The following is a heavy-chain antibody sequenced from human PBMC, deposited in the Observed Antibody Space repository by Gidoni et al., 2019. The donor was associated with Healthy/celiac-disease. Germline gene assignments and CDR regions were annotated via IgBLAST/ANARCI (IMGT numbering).Heavy chain of an antibody. J-gene: IGHJ4*02. CDR3: ASQRYSYGRSGLNY. V-gene: IGHV3-23*01. D-gene: IGHD5-18*01. CDR2: ISGSGGST. Sequence: EVQLLESGGGLVQPGGSLRLSCAASGFTFSSYAMSWVRQAPGKGLEWVSAISGSGGSTYYADSVKGRFTISRDNSKNTLYLQMNSLRAEDTAVYYCASQRYSYGRSGLNYWGQGTLVTVSS. CDR1: GFTFSSYA.